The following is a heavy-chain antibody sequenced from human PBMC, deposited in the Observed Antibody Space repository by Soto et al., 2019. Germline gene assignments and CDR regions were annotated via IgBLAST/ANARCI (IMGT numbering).Heavy chain of an antibody. J-gene: IGHJ6*02. CDR2: IYYSGST. V-gene: IGHV4-61*01. Sequence: SETLSLTCTVSGGSVSSGSYYWSWIRQPPGKGLEWIGYIYYSGSTNYNPSLKSRVTISVDTSKNQFSLKLSSVTAADTAVYYCARDTSADYGMDVWGQATTVTVPS. CDR1: GGSVSSGSYY. CDR3: ARDTSADYGMDV.